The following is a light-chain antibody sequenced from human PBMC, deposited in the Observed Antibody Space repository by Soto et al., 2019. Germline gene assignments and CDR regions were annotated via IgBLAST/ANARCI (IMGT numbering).Light chain of an antibody. CDR1: QSVSSNY. CDR2: GAS. J-gene: IGKJ2*01. Sequence: EIVLTQSPGTLSLSPGERATLSCRSSQSVSSNYLAWYQQKPGQAPRLLIYGASSRAIGIPDRFSGRGSGADFTLTISSLEPEDFAVYYCQQYGTSPYTFGQGTKLEI. V-gene: IGKV3-20*01. CDR3: QQYGTSPYT.